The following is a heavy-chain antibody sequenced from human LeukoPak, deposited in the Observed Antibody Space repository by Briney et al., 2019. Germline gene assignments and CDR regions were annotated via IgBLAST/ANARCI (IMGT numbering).Heavy chain of an antibody. Sequence: GESLKISCKGSGYSFTSYWIGWVRQMPGKRLEWMGIIYPGDSDTRYSPSFQGQVTISADKSISTAYLQWSSLKASDTAMYYCARQYYDSSGYYVLDYWGQGTLVTVSS. D-gene: IGHD3-22*01. V-gene: IGHV5-51*01. CDR3: ARQYYDSSGYYVLDY. CDR1: GYSFTSYW. J-gene: IGHJ4*02. CDR2: IYPGDSDT.